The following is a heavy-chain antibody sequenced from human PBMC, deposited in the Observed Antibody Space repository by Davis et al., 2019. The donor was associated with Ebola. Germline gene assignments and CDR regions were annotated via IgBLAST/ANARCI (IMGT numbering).Heavy chain of an antibody. V-gene: IGHV3-74*01. Sequence: GESLKISCAASGFTFSSYWMHWVRQAPGKGLVWVSRINSDGSSTSYADSVKGRFTISRDNAKNTLYLQMNSLRAEDTAVYYCASLPYCSSTSCYDYWGQGTLVTVSS. D-gene: IGHD2-2*01. CDR3: ASLPYCSSTSCYDY. CDR2: INSDGSST. J-gene: IGHJ4*02. CDR1: GFTFSSYW.